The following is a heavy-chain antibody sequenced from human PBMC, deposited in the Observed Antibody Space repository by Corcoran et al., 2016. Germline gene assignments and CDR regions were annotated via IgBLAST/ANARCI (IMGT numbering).Heavy chain of an antibody. CDR2: ISAYNGNT. D-gene: IGHD3-22*01. Sequence: QVQLVQSGAEVKKPGASVKVSCKASGYTFTSYGISWVRQAPGQGLEWMGWISAYNGNTNYAQKLQGRVTMTTDTSTSTAYMELRSLRSDDTAVDYCARGTYYYDSSGYPEFDYWGQGTLVTVSS. CDR1: GYTFTSYG. CDR3: ARGTYYYDSSGYPEFDY. V-gene: IGHV1-18*01. J-gene: IGHJ4*02.